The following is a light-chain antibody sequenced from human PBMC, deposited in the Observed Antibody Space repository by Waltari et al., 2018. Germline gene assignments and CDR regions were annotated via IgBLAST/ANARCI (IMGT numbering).Light chain of an antibody. V-gene: IGKV1-39*01. Sequence: DIQLTQSPPSLSASVGDRVTITCRASQSIGSYLHWYQQKPGKAPKLLIYAASSLQSGVPSRFSGSGSVTDITLTISSLQPEDFATYYCQQSYSTPPVYTFGQRTKLEI. CDR1: QSIGSY. CDR2: AAS. CDR3: QQSYSTPPVYT. J-gene: IGKJ2*01.